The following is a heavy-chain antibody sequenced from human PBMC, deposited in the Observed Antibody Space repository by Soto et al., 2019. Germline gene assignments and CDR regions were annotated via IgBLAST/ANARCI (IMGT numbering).Heavy chain of an antibody. CDR2: ISDTVGIT. CDR1: GFTFNKYA. CDR3: VKGGRGQYRYYYNGAEV. J-gene: IGHJ6*02. V-gene: IGHV3-64D*06. Sequence: GGSRRLSCSASGFTFNKYAMHWVRQAPGTGLQYVSGISDTVGITFHADSVKGRFTISRDDSKDTLFLQMSSLRDKDTAVYYCVKGGRGQYRYYYNGAEVWGQGTTVNVSS. D-gene: IGHD3-10*01.